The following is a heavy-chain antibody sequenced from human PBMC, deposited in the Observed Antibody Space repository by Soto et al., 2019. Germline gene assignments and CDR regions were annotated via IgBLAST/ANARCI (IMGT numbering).Heavy chain of an antibody. CDR1: GYIFTNYY. D-gene: IGHD6-13*01. CDR3: ARGLAAGDY. Sequence: QVQLVQSGAEVKKPGASVKLSCKASGYIFTNYYIHWVRQAPGQGLEWMAIINPNGGSTNYAQKFQDRGTMTRDTSTSTVYMELSSLRSEDTAIYYCARGLAAGDYWGQGTLVTVSS. J-gene: IGHJ4*02. CDR2: INPNGGST. V-gene: IGHV1-46*01.